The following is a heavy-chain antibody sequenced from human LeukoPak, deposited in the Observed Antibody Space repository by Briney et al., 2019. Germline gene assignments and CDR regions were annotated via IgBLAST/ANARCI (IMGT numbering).Heavy chain of an antibody. D-gene: IGHD3-22*01. Sequence: PGGSLRLSCAASGFTFSSYSMNWVRQAPGKGLEWVSSISSSSSYIYYADSVEGRFTISRDNAKNSLYLQMNSLRAEDTAVYYCATRDYYDSILTWGQGTLVTVSS. V-gene: IGHV3-21*01. CDR1: GFTFSSYS. CDR3: ATRDYYDSILT. CDR2: ISSSSSYI. J-gene: IGHJ5*02.